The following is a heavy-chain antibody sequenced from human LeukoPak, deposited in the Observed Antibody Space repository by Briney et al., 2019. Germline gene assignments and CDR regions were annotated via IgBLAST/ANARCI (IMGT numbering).Heavy chain of an antibody. CDR2: IYPGDSDT. D-gene: IGHD2-2*01. J-gene: IGHJ4*02. CDR1: GYSFTSYW. V-gene: IGHV5-51*01. Sequence: GESLKISCKGSGYSFTSYWIGWVRQMPGKGLEWMGIIYPGDSDTRYSPSFQGQVTISADKSISTAYLQWSSLKASDTAMYYCARRRYCSSTRCRRYFDYWGQGTLVTVSS. CDR3: ARRRYCSSTRCRRYFDY.